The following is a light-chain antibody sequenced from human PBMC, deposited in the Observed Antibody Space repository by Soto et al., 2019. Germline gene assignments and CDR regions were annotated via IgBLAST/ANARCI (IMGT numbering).Light chain of an antibody. V-gene: IGLV4-69*01. CDR2: VNSDGSH. Sequence: QPVLTQSPSASASRGASVKLTCTLSSGHNSYAIAWHQQQPEKGPRYLMKVNSDGSHSKGDGIPDRFSGSGSGAERYLTISSLQSEDEADCYCQTWSTDIRVFGGGTKLTVL. CDR1: SGHNSYA. J-gene: IGLJ3*02. CDR3: QTWSTDIRV.